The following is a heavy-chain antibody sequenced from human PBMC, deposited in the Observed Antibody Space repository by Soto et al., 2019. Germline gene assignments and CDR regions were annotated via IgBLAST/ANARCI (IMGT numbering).Heavy chain of an antibody. CDR3: ARDRSAAGPSNWFDP. Sequence: QVQLQESGPRLVKPSETLSLFCTVSGASISNYHWSWIRQSAGKGLEWIGRIAPSGTTYYTPSLNGRVTMSVDTSKTHFSLSMRSVTAADTAAYYCARDRSAAGPSNWFDPWGQGTLVTVSS. V-gene: IGHV4-4*07. CDR2: IAPSGTT. CDR1: GASISNYH. D-gene: IGHD6-13*01. J-gene: IGHJ5*02.